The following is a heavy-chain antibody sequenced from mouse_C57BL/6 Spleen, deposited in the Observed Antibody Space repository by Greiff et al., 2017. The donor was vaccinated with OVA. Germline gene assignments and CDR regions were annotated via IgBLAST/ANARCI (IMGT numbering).Heavy chain of an antibody. D-gene: IGHD1-1*01. V-gene: IGHV1-15*01. J-gene: IGHJ4*01. CDR2: IDPETGGT. Sequence: QVQLQQSGAELVRPGASVTLSCKASGYTFTDYEMHWVKQTPVHGLEWIGAIDPETGGTAYNQKFKGQAILTADKSSSTAYMKLRSLTSEDSAVYYCTRKDYYGSSYYAMDYWGQGTSVTVST. CDR3: TRKDYYGSSYYAMDY. CDR1: GYTFTDYE.